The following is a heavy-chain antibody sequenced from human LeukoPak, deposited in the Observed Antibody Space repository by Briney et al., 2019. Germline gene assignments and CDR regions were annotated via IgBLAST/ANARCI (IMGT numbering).Heavy chain of an antibody. CDR1: GGSISSYY. D-gene: IGHD1-26*01. J-gene: IGHJ6*02. V-gene: IGHV4-59*01. CDR3: ARGRSNYYGMDV. CDR2: IYYNGNT. Sequence: PSETLFLTCTVSGGSISSYYWNWIRRPPGKGLEWIGYIYYNGNTNYSPSLKSRVTMSVDTPKNLFSLKVSSVTAADTAVYYCARGRSNYYGMDVWGQGTTVTVSS.